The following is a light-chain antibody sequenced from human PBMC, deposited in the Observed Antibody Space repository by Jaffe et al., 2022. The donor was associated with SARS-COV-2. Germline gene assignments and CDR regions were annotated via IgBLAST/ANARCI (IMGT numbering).Light chain of an antibody. CDR3: QQLYSYPFT. V-gene: IGKV1-9*01. Sequence: DIQLTQSPSFLSASVGDRVTITCRASQDISSDLAWYQQKVGEAPKLLIYTASTLQSGVPSRFSGSGSGTEFTLTISSPQPEDSATYYCQQLYSYPFTFGPGTKVHVK. CDR2: TAS. J-gene: IGKJ3*01. CDR1: QDISSD.